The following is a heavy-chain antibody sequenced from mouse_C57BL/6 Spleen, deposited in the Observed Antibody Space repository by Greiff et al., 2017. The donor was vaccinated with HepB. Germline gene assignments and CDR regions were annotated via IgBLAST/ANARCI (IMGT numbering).Heavy chain of an antibody. CDR1: GYTFTSYW. CDR3: ARFHDYDGAFAY. D-gene: IGHD2-4*01. CDR2: IDPNSGGT. V-gene: IGHV1-72*01. Sequence: QVQLQQPGAELVKPGASVKLSCKASGYTFTSYWMHWVKQRPGRGLEWIGRIDPNSGGTKYNEKFKGKATLTVDKPSITAYMQLSSLTSEDSAVYYCARFHDYDGAFAYWGEGALVTVSA. J-gene: IGHJ3*01.